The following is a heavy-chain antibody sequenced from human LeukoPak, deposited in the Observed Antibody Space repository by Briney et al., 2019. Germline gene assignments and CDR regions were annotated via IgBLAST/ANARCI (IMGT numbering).Heavy chain of an antibody. CDR2: IKVANGDT. CDR3: ARELTRFGELDF. Sequence: ASVKVSCETSGYSFTRHVLHWVRQAPGRGLEWMGWIKVANGDTKYSQRFQGRVTFVRDTSATTVYMDLSSLTSEDTALYYCARELTRFGELDFWGQGTLVTVSS. V-gene: IGHV1-3*01. CDR1: GYSFTRHV. D-gene: IGHD3-10*01. J-gene: IGHJ4*02.